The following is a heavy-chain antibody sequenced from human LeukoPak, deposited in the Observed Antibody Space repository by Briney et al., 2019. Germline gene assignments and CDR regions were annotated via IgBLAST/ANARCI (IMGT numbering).Heavy chain of an antibody. CDR3: ARERRSGSYYYFDY. J-gene: IGHJ4*02. Sequence: SGTLSLTCAVSGGSISSTNWWSWVRQPPGKGLEWIGEISHSGSTNYNPSLKSRVTISVDKSKNQFSLKLSSVTAADTAVYYCARERRSGSYYYFDYWGQGTLVTVSS. D-gene: IGHD1-26*01. V-gene: IGHV4-4*02. CDR1: GGSISSTNW. CDR2: ISHSGST.